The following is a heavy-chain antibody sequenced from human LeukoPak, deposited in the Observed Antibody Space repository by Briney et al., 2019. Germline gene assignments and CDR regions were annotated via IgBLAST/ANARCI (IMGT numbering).Heavy chain of an antibody. CDR2: IYYSEST. CDR1: GGSISSSSYY. V-gene: IGHV4-39*01. Sequence: SETLSLTCTVSGGSISSSSYYWGWIRQPPGKGLEWIGRIYYSESTYYNPALKSRVTISVDTSKNQFSLKLSSVTAADTAVYYCASSFPGGYCSSTSCRYNWFDPWGQGTLVTVSS. CDR3: ASSFPGGYCSSTSCRYNWFDP. J-gene: IGHJ5*02. D-gene: IGHD2-2*01.